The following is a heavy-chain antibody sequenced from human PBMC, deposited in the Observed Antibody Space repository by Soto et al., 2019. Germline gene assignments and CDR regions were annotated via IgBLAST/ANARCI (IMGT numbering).Heavy chain of an antibody. J-gene: IGHJ4*02. Sequence: GSLRLSCAASGFTFSSYAMHWVRQAPAKGLEWVAVISYDGSNKYYADSVKGRFTISRDNSKNTLYLQMNSLRAEDTAVYYCARDRDGYNRYYFDYWGQGTLVTVSS. D-gene: IGHD5-12*01. CDR3: ARDRDGYNRYYFDY. V-gene: IGHV3-30-3*01. CDR2: ISYDGSNK. CDR1: GFTFSSYA.